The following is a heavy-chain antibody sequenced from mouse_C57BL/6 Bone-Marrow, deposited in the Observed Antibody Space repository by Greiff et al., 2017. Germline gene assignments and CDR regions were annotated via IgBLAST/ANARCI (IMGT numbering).Heavy chain of an antibody. CDR3: ARCTTVVATNFDV. D-gene: IGHD1-1*01. CDR2: INPNNGGT. CDR1: GYTFTDYN. V-gene: IGHV1-18*01. Sequence: EVQLQQSGPELVKPGASVKIPCKASGYTFTDYNMDWVKQSHGKSLEWIGDINPNNGGTIYNQKFKGKATLTVDKSSSTAYMELRNLTSEDTAVYYCARCTTVVATNFDVWGTGTTVTVSS. J-gene: IGHJ1*03.